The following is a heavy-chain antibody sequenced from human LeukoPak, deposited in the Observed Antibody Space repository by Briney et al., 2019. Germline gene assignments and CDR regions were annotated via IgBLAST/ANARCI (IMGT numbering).Heavy chain of an antibody. Sequence: PGGSLRLSCAASGFTFSSYSMNWVRQAPGKGLEWVSSISSSSSYIYYADSVKGRFTISRDNAKNSLYLQMNSLRAEDTAVYCCARDLDSSSSNDWFDPWGQGTLVTVSS. CDR1: GFTFSSYS. V-gene: IGHV3-21*01. CDR3: ARDLDSSSSNDWFDP. J-gene: IGHJ5*02. CDR2: ISSSSSYI. D-gene: IGHD6-6*01.